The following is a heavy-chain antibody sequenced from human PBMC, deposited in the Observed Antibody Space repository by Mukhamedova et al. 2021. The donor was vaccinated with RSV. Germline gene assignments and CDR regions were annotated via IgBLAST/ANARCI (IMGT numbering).Heavy chain of an antibody. J-gene: IGHJ5*02. CDR3: ASLALSRGDDYNWFDP. CDR2: IKQDGSEK. D-gene: IGHD2-21*01. V-gene: IGHV3-7*03. Sequence: VRQAPGKGLEWVANIKQDGSEKYYVGSVKGRFTISRDNAKKSLDLQMNSLRAEDTAVYYCASLALSRGDDYNWFDPWGQGTLVT.